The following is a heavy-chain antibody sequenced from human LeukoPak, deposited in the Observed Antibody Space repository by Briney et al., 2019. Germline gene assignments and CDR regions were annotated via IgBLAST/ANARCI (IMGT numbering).Heavy chain of an antibody. Sequence: GASVKVSCKASGYTFTSYYMHWVRQAPGQGLEWMGIINPSGGSTSYAQKFQGRVTMTRDTSTSTVYMELSSLRSEDTAVYYCARGLSLQAAAGASLFDYWGQGTLVTVSS. V-gene: IGHV1-46*03. CDR2: INPSGGST. CDR1: GYTFTSYY. D-gene: IGHD6-13*01. CDR3: ARGLSLQAAAGASLFDY. J-gene: IGHJ4*02.